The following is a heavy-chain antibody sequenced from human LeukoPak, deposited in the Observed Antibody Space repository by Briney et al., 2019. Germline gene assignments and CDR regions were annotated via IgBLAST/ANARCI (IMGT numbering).Heavy chain of an antibody. D-gene: IGHD3-16*02. J-gene: IGHJ4*02. CDR1: GFTFSNAW. V-gene: IGHV3-15*01. Sequence: PGGSLRLSCAASGFTFSNAWMSWARQAPGKGLEWVGRIKSKTDGGTTDYAAPVKGRFTISRDDSKNTLYLQMNSLKTEDTAVYYCTTSGTDYVWGSYRLFDYWGQGTLVTVSS. CDR2: IKSKTDGGTT. CDR3: TTSGTDYVWGSYRLFDY.